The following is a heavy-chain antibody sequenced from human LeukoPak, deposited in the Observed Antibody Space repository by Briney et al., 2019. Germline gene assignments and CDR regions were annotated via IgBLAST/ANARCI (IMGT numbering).Heavy chain of an antibody. CDR1: GASISSSNHF. CDR2: IFGNGTI. V-gene: IGHV4-39*01. J-gene: IGHJ4*02. CDR3: AYTVSYDLFEF. D-gene: IGHD3-10*01. Sequence: SETLSLACTVSGASISSSNHFWGWIRQPPGKALEWIGTIFGNGTIYYTQSLKGRVTISVDTSMNQFFMNLKSLTAADTAVYYCAYTVSYDLFEFWGQGTLVTVSS.